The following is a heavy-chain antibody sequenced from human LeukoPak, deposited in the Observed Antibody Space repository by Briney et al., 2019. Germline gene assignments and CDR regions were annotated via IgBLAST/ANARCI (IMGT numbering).Heavy chain of an antibody. CDR3: AIVGATLVAFDI. CDR2: IYHSGST. D-gene: IGHD1-26*01. CDR1: GGSISSGGHS. V-gene: IGHV4-30-2*01. Sequence: SQTLSLTCTVSGGSISSGGHSWSWIRQPPGKGLEWIGYIYHSGSTYYNPSLKSRVTISVDRSKNQFSLKLSSVTAADTAVYYCAIVGATLVAFDIWGQGTMVTVSS. J-gene: IGHJ3*02.